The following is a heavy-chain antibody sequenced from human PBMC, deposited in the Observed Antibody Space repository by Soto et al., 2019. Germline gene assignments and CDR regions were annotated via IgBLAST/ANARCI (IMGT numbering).Heavy chain of an antibody. CDR3: ARDMFGWVRLFDY. CDR2: INPSGGST. CDR1: GYTFTSYY. J-gene: IGHJ4*02. Sequence: ASVKVSCKASGYTFTSYYMHWVRQAPGQGLEWMGIINPSGGSTSYARKFQGRVTMTRDTSTSTVYMELNSLRAEDTAVYYCARDMFGWVRLFDYWGQGTLLTVSS. D-gene: IGHD3-10*02. V-gene: IGHV1-46*01.